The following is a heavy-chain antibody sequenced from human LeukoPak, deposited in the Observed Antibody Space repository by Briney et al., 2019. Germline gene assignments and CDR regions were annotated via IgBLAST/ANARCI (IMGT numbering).Heavy chain of an antibody. V-gene: IGHV4-39*01. Sequence: PSETLSLTCSVSGGAISSSDDYWGFVRQTPGKGLEWMGSIYYTGSSHYNPSLRSRATISVDTSKNQFSLKLSSVTAADTAVYYCARQLYDILAGYETFDYWGQGTLVTVSS. J-gene: IGHJ4*02. CDR1: GGAISSSDDY. CDR3: ARQLYDILAGYETFDY. CDR2: IYYTGSS. D-gene: IGHD3-9*01.